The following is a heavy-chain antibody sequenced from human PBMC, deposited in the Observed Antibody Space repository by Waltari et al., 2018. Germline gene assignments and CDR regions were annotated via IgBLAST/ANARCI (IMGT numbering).Heavy chain of an antibody. CDR1: GFTFSSYA. D-gene: IGHD4-17*01. CDR2: IYSGGST. V-gene: IGHV3-23*03. J-gene: IGHJ4*02. Sequence: EVQLLETGGGLVQPGGSLRHSCAASGFTFSSYAMSWVRQAPGKGLEWVSVIYSGGSTYYADSVKGRFTISRDNSKNTLYLQMNSLRAEDTAVYYCAKGDDYGDYLVDYWGQGTLVTVSS. CDR3: AKGDDYGDYLVDY.